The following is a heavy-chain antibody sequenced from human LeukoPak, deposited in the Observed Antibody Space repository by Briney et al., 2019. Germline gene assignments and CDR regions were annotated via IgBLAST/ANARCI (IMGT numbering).Heavy chain of an antibody. CDR3: AKAAGSSVHY. CDR2: ISGSGDST. CDR1: GFIVSSYA. D-gene: IGHD6-19*01. J-gene: IGHJ4*02. V-gene: IGHV3-23*01. Sequence: PGGSLRLSCAASGFIVSSYAMTWVRRAPGKGLEWVSGISGSGDSTYYGDSVKGRFTISRDNSKNTLDLQMNSLRAGDTAVYYCAKAAGSSVHYWGQGTLVTVSS.